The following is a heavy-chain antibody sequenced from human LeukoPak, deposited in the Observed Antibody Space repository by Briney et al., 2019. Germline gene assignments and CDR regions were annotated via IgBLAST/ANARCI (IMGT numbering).Heavy chain of an antibody. D-gene: IGHD3-22*01. V-gene: IGHV3-23*01. Sequence: GGSLRLPCAASGFTFSSYGMSWVRQAPGKGLEWVSAISGSGGSTYYADSVKGRFTISRDNSKNTLYLQMNSLRAEDTAVYYCAKDRVPSYYDSSPLFAYWGQGTLVTVSS. CDR1: GFTFSSYG. J-gene: IGHJ4*02. CDR2: ISGSGGST. CDR3: AKDRVPSYYDSSPLFAY.